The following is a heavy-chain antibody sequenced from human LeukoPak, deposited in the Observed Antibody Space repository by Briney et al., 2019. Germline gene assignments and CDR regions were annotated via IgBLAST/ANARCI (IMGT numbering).Heavy chain of an antibody. D-gene: IGHD3-10*01. J-gene: IGHJ4*02. V-gene: IGHV3-66*01. CDR1: GFTFSSYW. CDR3: ARGRGSGSYDYFDY. Sequence: GALRLSCAASGFTFSSYWMSWVRQAPGKGLEWVSVIYSGGSTYYADSVKGRFTISRDNSKNTLYLQMNSLRAEDTAVYYCARGRGSGSYDYFDYWGQGTLVTVSS. CDR2: IYSGGST.